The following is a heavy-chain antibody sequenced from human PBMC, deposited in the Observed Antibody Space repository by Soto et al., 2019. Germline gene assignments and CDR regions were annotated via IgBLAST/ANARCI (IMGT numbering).Heavy chain of an antibody. J-gene: IGHJ6*02. CDR2: ISPYNDQT. CDR1: GYTFIRYG. Sequence: ASVKVSCKASGYTFIRYGITWVRQAPGQRLEWMGWISPYNDQTIYAQKLQGRVTMTADTSTRTVYMQLRSLKSDDTAVYYCARGGYYDNVWGKLRHYLLDVSGQRTAVTVSS. CDR3: ARGGYYDNVWGKLRHYLLDV. V-gene: IGHV1-18*01. D-gene: IGHD3-16*01.